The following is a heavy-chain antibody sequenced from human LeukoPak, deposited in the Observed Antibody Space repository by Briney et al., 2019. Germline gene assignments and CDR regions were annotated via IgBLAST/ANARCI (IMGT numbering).Heavy chain of an antibody. CDR3: AKALSEGITLIVVVPGWFDP. D-gene: IGHD3-22*01. CDR1: GFTFSSDA. CDR2: ISASGGST. V-gene: IGHV3-23*01. J-gene: IGHJ5*02. Sequence: GGSLRLSCAASGFTFSSDAMSWVRQAPGKGREWVSGISASGGSTYYADSVEGRFTISRDNSKNTLYLQMNSLRATHTSFFYCAKALSEGITLIVVVPGWFDPWGQGTLVTVSS.